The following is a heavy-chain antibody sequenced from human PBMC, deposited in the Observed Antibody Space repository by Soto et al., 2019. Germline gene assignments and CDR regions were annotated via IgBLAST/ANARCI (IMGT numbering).Heavy chain of an antibody. CDR1: GFTFSSYA. Sequence: EVQLLESGGGLVQPGGSLRLSCAASGFTFSSYAMSWVRRAPGKGLEWVSAISGSGGSTYYADSVKGRFTISRDNSKNTLYLQMNSLRAEDTAVYYCAKVRAGVVIIPEYYFDYWGQGTLVTVSS. V-gene: IGHV3-23*01. CDR3: AKVRAGVVIIPEYYFDY. D-gene: IGHD3-3*01. CDR2: ISGSGGST. J-gene: IGHJ4*02.